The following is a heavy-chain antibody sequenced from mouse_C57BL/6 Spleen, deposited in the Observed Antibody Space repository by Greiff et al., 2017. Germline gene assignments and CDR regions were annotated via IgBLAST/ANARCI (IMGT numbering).Heavy chain of an antibody. J-gene: IGHJ4*01. CDR1: GYTFTSYW. CDR3: ARDDLGAMDY. D-gene: IGHD2-4*01. Sequence: QVHVKQSGAELVKPGASVKMSCKASGYTFTSYWITWVKQRPGQGLEWIGDIYPGSGSTNYNEKFKSKATLTVDTSSSTAYMQLSSLTSEDSAVYYCARDDLGAMDYWGQGTSVTVSS. V-gene: IGHV1-55*01. CDR2: IYPGSGST.